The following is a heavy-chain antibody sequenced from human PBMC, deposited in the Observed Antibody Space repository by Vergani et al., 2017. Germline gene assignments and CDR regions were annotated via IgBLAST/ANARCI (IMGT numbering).Heavy chain of an antibody. D-gene: IGHD7-27*01. V-gene: IGHV3-48*01. CDR1: GFDFSSYI. Sequence: QLVESGGGWVQPGGSLRLSCVVSGFDFSSYIMNWVRQAPGKGLEWVSFVSTGTKSQSYAESVKGRFTISRDSAKNSLYLQMNSLRAEDTAVYYCASWGLEAAGGDYWGQGTLVTVSS. CDR3: ASWGLEAAGGDY. CDR2: VSTGTKSQ. J-gene: IGHJ4*02.